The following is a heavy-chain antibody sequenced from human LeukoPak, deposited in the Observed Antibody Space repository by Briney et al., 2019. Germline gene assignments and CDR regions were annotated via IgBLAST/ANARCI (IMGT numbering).Heavy chain of an antibody. CDR2: INPNSGGT. D-gene: IGHD5-18*01. J-gene: IGHJ4*02. Sequence: ASVKVSCKASGYTFTGYYMHWVRQAPGQGLEWMGRINPNSGGTNYAQKFQGRVTMTRDTSISTAYMELSRLRSDDTAVYYCATVDTAIWRYFDYWGQGTLVTVSS. CDR3: ATVDTAIWRYFDY. V-gene: IGHV1-2*06. CDR1: GYTFTGYY.